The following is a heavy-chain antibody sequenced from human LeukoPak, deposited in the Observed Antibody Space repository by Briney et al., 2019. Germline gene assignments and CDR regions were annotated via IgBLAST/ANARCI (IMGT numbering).Heavy chain of an antibody. V-gene: IGHV3-30-3*01. CDR3: ARRITIFGVVIDAFDI. Sequence: PGRSLRLSCAASGFTFSSYAMHWVRQAPGKGLEWVAVISYDGSNKYYADSVKGRFTISRDNSKNTLYLQMNSLRAEDTAVYYCARRITIFGVVIDAFDIWGQGTMVTVSS. D-gene: IGHD3-3*01. CDR1: GFTFSSYA. CDR2: ISYDGSNK. J-gene: IGHJ3*02.